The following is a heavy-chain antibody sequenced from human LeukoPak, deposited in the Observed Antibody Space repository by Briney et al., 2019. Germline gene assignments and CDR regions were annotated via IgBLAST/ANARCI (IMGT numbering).Heavy chain of an antibody. CDR1: GGSISSSSYY. D-gene: IGHD5-18*01. CDR2: IYYSGST. CDR3: AKSSYSIFDY. J-gene: IGHJ4*02. Sequence: PSETLSLTCTVSGGSISSSSYYWGWIRQPPGKGLEWIGYIYYSGSTNYNPSLKSRVTISVDTSKNQFSLKLSSVTAADTAVYYCAKSSYSIFDYWGQGTLVTVSS. V-gene: IGHV4-61*05.